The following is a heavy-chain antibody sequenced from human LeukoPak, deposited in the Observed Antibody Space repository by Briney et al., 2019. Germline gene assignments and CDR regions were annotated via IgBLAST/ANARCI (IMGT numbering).Heavy chain of an antibody. V-gene: IGHV4-61*08. CDR2: SFHTGKT. CDR1: GDSFRGGVLY. J-gene: IGHJ4*02. CDR3: ARIFDS. Sequence: SETLSLTCTLSGDSFRGGVLYWGWIRQPPGKRPEWIGDSFHTGKTNYNPSLRSRATISLDTSKSQFSLRLTSMTAADTAVYYCARIFDSWGQGILVTVSS.